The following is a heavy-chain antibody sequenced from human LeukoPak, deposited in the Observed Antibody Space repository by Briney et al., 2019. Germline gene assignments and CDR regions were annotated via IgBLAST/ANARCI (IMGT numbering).Heavy chain of an antibody. D-gene: IGHD3-22*01. J-gene: IGHJ6*03. Sequence: SVKVSCKASGFTFTSSAMQWVRQARGQRLEWIGWIVVGSGNTNYAQKFQERVTITRDMSTSTAYMELSSLRSEDTAVYYCAAVPYYYDSSGYRPGVHYYYMDVWGKGTTVTVSS. CDR1: GFTFTSSA. CDR3: AAVPYYYDSSGYRPGVHYYYMDV. V-gene: IGHV1-58*02. CDR2: IVVGSGNT.